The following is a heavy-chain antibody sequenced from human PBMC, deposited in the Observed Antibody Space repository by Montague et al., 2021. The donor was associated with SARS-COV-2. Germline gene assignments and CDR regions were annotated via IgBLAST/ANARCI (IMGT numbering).Heavy chain of an antibody. CDR2: IYYSGST. CDR1: GSSISSYY. D-gene: IGHD2-15*01. V-gene: IGHV4-59*01. J-gene: IGHJ5*02. CDR3: ARRSLGYCSGGSCYSAFDP. Sequence: SETLSLTCTVSGSSISSYYRSWIRQPPGKGLEWIGYIYYSGSTNYNPSLRSRVTISVDTSKNQFSLKLSSVTAADTAVYYCARRSLGYCSGGSCYSAFDPWGQGTLVTVSS.